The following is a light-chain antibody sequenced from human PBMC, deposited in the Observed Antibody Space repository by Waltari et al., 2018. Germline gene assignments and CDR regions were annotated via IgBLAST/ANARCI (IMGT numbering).Light chain of an antibody. Sequence: QLVLTQSPSASASLAASVKLTCTLSSGHSSNVIAWLQQQPAKGPRYLMKVNSDGSHSKGDKIPDRFSGSSSGTEHYLTISSLQSEDEADYYCQTGGHGTWVFGGGTKLTVL. J-gene: IGLJ3*02. CDR3: QTGGHGTWV. CDR1: SGHSSNV. CDR2: VNSDGSH. V-gene: IGLV4-69*01.